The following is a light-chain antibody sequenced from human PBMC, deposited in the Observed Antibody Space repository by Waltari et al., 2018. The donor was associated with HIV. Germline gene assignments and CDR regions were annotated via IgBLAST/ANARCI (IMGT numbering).Light chain of an antibody. Sequence: QSALTQPASVSGSPGQSITISCTGTSSDAGGYNYVSWYQQHPGKAPKLMISEVRTRPSGVSNRFSGSKSGNTASLTISGLQVEDEADYYCSSYTSSSTLYVFGTGTKVTVL. CDR1: SSDAGGYNY. CDR2: EVR. J-gene: IGLJ1*01. V-gene: IGLV2-14*01. CDR3: SSYTSSSTLYV.